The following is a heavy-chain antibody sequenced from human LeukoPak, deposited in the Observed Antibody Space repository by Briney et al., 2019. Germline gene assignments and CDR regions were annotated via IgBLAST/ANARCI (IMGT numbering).Heavy chain of an antibody. CDR1: GVTFSSYE. J-gene: IGHJ4*02. CDR3: ARGGDILTGYAFDY. CDR2: ISSSGSTI. D-gene: IGHD3-9*01. V-gene: IGHV3-48*03. Sequence: GGSLRLSCAASGVTFSSYEMNWVRQAPGKGLEWVSYISSSGSTIYYADSVKGRFTISRDNAKNSLYLQMNSLRAADTAVYYCARGGDILTGYAFDYWGQGTLVTVSS.